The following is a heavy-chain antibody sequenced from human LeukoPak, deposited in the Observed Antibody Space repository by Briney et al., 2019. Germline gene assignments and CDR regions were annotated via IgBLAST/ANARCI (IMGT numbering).Heavy chain of an antibody. CDR3: AKNHGSYYVFDY. CDR1: GFSFSNYW. CDR2: IKQDGSEK. V-gene: IGHV3-7*01. D-gene: IGHD1-26*01. Sequence: PGGSLRPSCAASGFSFSNYWMSWVRQAPGKGLEWVANIKQDGSEKYYVDSVKGRFTISRDNAKNSLYLQMNSLRAEDTAVYHCAKNHGSYYVFDYWGQGTLVTVSS. J-gene: IGHJ4*02.